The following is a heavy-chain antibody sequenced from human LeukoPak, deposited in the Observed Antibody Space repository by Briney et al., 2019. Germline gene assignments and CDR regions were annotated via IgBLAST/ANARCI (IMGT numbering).Heavy chain of an antibody. CDR3: ARMPAGSSTTNDY. V-gene: IGHV1-2*06. Sequence: GASVKVSCKASGYTFKGYYMHWVRQAPGQGLEWMGRIHPNSGGTNYAQKFQGRVTMTRDTSISTAYMELSRLRSDDTAVYYCARMPAGSSTTNDYWGQGTLVTVSS. CDR1: GYTFKGYY. D-gene: IGHD2-2*01. J-gene: IGHJ4*02. CDR2: IHPNSGGT.